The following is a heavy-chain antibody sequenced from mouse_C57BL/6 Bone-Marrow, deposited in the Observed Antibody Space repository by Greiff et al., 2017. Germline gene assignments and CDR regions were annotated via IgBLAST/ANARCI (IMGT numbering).Heavy chain of an antibody. J-gene: IGHJ1*03. CDR1: GYTFTGYW. D-gene: IGHD1-1*01. CDR3: ATEFYYYGSSYWYFDV. V-gene: IGHV1-69*01. CDR2: IDPSDSYT. Sequence: VQLQQPGAELVMPGASVKLSCKASGYTFTGYWMHWVKQRPGQGLEWIGEIDPSDSYTNYNQKFKGKSTLTVDKSSSTAYMQLSSLTSEDSAVYYWATEFYYYGSSYWYFDVWGTGTTVTVSS.